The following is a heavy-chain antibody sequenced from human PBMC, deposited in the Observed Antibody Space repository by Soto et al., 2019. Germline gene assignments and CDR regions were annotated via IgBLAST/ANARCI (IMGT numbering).Heavy chain of an antibody. V-gene: IGHV1-69*13. CDR2: IIPIFGTA. J-gene: IGHJ5*02. CDR3: ARRAGYCSSTSCFTPYNWFDP. Sequence: ASVKVSCKASGGTFSSYAISWVRQAPGQGLEWMGGIIPIFGTANYAQKFQGRVTITADESTSTAYMELSSPRSEDTAVYYCARRAGYCSSTSCFTPYNWFDPWGQGTLVTVSS. CDR1: GGTFSSYA. D-gene: IGHD2-2*01.